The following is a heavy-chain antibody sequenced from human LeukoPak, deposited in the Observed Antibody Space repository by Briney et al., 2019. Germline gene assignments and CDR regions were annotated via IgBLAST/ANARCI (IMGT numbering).Heavy chain of an antibody. CDR3: ATRAFLEMATGFQH. D-gene: IGHD5-24*01. V-gene: IGHV3-23*01. J-gene: IGHJ1*01. CDR1: GFTFSSYA. Sequence: SGGSLRLSCAASGFTFSSYAMSWVRQAPGKGLEWVSAISGSGGSKYYADSVKGRFTISRDNSKNTLYLQMNSLRAEDTAVYYCATRAFLEMATGFQHWGQGTLVTVSS. CDR2: ISGSGGSK.